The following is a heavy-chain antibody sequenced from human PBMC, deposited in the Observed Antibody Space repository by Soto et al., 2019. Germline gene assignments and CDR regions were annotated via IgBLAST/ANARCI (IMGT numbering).Heavy chain of an antibody. CDR1: GFIFSSYS. CDR2: ISNDGSNK. J-gene: IGHJ3*02. V-gene: IGHV3-30-3*01. D-gene: IGHD2-21*01. Sequence: QVQLVESGGGVVQRGRCLRLCCAASGFIFSSYSMHWVRQAPGKGLEWVAMISNDGSNKDYVDSVKGRFTISRDNSNNTLSLQMNSLRADDTAVYYCARDQFLDAFDIWGQGTMVTVSS. CDR3: ARDQFLDAFDI.